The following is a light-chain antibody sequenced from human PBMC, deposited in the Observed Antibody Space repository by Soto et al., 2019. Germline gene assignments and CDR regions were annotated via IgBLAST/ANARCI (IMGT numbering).Light chain of an antibody. CDR2: EVS. CDR1: SSDVGGYNY. J-gene: IGLJ3*02. V-gene: IGLV2-14*01. CDR3: GSYTSSNTLV. Sequence: QSALTQPASVSGSPGQSITISCTGTSSDVGGYNYVSWYQQHPGKAPQLMIYEVSNRPSGVSTRFSGSKSGNTASLTISGLQAEDEADYYCGSYTSSNTLVFGGGTQLTVL.